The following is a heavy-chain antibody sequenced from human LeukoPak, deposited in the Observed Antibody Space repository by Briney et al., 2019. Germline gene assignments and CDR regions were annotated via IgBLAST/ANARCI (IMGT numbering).Heavy chain of an antibody. Sequence: ASVKVSCKASGYTFTSYGISWVRQAPGQGLEWMGWISAYNGNTNYAQKLQGRVTMTTDTSTSTAYMELRSLRSDDTAVYYCARDVRLVPDSTGLDYGGQGTLVTVSS. CDR3: ARDVRLVPDSTGLDY. J-gene: IGHJ4*02. CDR1: GYTFTSYG. D-gene: IGHD1-1*01. V-gene: IGHV1-18*01. CDR2: ISAYNGNT.